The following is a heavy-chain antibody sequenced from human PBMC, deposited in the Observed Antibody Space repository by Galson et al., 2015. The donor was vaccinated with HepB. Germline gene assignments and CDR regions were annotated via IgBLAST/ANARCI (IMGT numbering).Heavy chain of an antibody. CDR2: INTDSGIP. CDR1: GHSFTTNA. CDR3: ARSRLDFWRLNYGMDV. J-gene: IGHJ6*02. V-gene: IGHV1-3*04. Sequence: SVKVSCKASGHSFTTNAIHWVRQAPGQRLEWIGWINTDSGIPKYSQNFQGRVSTTRDTSASTAYMELNSLRSEGTAVYYCARSRLDFWRLNYGMDVWGLGTTVTVFS. D-gene: IGHD3-3*01.